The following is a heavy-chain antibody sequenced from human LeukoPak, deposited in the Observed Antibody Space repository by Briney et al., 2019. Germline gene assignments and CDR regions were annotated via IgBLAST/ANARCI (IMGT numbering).Heavy chain of an antibody. CDR2: INAYGGYT. J-gene: IGHJ5*02. CDR3: ARDRRLGSSSGSPDP. CDR1: GYTFTNYG. V-gene: IGHV1-18*01. D-gene: IGHD6-13*01. Sequence: ASVKVSCKASGYTFTNYGISWVRQAPGQGLEWMGWINAYGGYTHCAQKIQGRVTVTTDTSTSTAYMELRSLRSDDTAMDYCARDRRLGSSSGSPDPWGQGTLVTVSS.